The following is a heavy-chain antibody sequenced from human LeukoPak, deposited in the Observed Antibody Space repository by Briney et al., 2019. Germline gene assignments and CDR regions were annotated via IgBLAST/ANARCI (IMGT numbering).Heavy chain of an antibody. J-gene: IGHJ4*02. CDR3: AGGEYAGY. CDR1: GFSFSAYW. CDR2: IKQDGSEQ. Sequence: PGGSLRLSCAASGFSFSAYWMNWVRLAPGRGLEWVGNIKQDGSEQYYVDSVKGRFTISRDNAKNSLYLQMNSLRAEDTAVYYCAGGEYAGYWGQGTLVTVSS. D-gene: IGHD4-17*01. V-gene: IGHV3-7*02.